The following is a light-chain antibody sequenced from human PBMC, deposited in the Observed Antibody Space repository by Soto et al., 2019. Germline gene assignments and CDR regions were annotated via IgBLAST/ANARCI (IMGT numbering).Light chain of an antibody. CDR2: DAS. Sequence: VWRQTPGRPFVSAEGVATVACRTSQSVSSYLAWYHQKPGQAPRLLIYDASNRATGIPARFSGSGSGTDFTLTVRRLEPEDFVVYYCQLYGSSAVYSVGQGTKVDI. V-gene: IGKV3-20*01. CDR3: QLYGSSAVYS. CDR1: QSVSSY. J-gene: IGKJ2*03.